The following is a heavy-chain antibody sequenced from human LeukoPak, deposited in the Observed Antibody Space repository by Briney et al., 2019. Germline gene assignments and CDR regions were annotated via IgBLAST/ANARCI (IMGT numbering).Heavy chain of an antibody. CDR3: ARDAGSGYYRDNFDY. V-gene: IGHV3-74*01. CDR1: GFSFSVFW. J-gene: IGHJ4*02. D-gene: IGHD3-22*01. CDR2: IKTDGSIT. Sequence: GGSLRLSCAASGFSFSVFWMHWVRQVPGKGPVWVSRIKTDGSITDYVDSVKGRFTISRDNAKNSLYLQMNSLRAEDTAVYYCARDAGSGYYRDNFDYWGQGTLVTVSS.